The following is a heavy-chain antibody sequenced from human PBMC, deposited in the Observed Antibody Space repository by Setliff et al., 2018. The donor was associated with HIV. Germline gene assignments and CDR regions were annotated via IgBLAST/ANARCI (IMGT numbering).Heavy chain of an antibody. J-gene: IGHJ4*02. CDR1: GTSFSDHY. CDR3: VRWYYCVSGACYRADY. Sequence: SETLSLTCSVYGTSFSDHYWSWVRQTPGKGLEWIGEMNPSGTTNYNPSLKSRVPMSIDTSERQFSLKLTAVTAADTAVYYCVRWYYCVSGACYRADYWGQGTMVTVSS. D-gene: IGHD2-21*02. CDR2: MNPSGTT. V-gene: IGHV4-34*01.